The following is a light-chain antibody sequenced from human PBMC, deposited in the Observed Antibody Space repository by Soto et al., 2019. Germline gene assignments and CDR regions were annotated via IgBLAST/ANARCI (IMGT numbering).Light chain of an antibody. V-gene: IGKV3-20*01. J-gene: IGKJ1*01. CDR2: GAS. CDR3: QQYDRSPWT. CDR1: QSISSGY. Sequence: PGNRATLSCRASQSISSGYLAWYQQKPGQAPRLLIYGASSRATGVPDRFGGSGSGTDFTLTISRLEPEDFAVYYCQQYDRSPWTFGQGTKVEVK.